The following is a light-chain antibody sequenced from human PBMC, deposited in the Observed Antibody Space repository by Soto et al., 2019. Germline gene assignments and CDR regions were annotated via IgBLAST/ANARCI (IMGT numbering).Light chain of an antibody. CDR2: EVI. J-gene: IGLJ2*01. V-gene: IGLV2-14*01. Sequence: QSALTRSASVSGSPGQSITIPCTGTSSDVGGYDYVSWYQQHPGKVPKLIIYEVIKRPSGVSHRFSGSKSGNTASLTISGLQTEDEADYYCSSYTTSSALVFGGGTKLTVL. CDR3: SSYTTSSALV. CDR1: SSDVGGYDY.